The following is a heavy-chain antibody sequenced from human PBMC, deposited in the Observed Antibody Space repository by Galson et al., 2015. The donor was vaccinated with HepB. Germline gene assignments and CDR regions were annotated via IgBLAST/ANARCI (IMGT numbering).Heavy chain of an antibody. CDR2: IYYTGST. CDR3: ARGNYYYDSSGYLSFDY. J-gene: IGHJ4*02. Sequence: SETLSLTCTVSGGSVSSGSYYWGWIRQPPGKGLEWIGSIYYTGSTYYNPSLKSRVTISVNTSKNQFSLTLSSVTAADTAVYYCARGNYYYDSSGYLSFDYWGQGTLVTVSS. CDR1: GGSVSSGSYY. V-gene: IGHV4-39*01. D-gene: IGHD3-22*01.